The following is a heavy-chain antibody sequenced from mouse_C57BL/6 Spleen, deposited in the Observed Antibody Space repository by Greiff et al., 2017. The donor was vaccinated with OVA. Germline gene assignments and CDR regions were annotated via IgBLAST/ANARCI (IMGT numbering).Heavy chain of an antibody. D-gene: IGHD1-1*01. Sequence: QVQLKESGPELVKPGASVKISCKASGYAFSSSWMNWVKQRPGKGLEWIGRIYPGDGDTNYNGKFKGKATLTADKSSSTAYMQLSSLTSEDSAVYFCARWGYYGSSWGAMDYWGQGTSVTVSS. J-gene: IGHJ4*01. CDR2: IYPGDGDT. V-gene: IGHV1-82*01. CDR1: GYAFSSSW. CDR3: ARWGYYGSSWGAMDY.